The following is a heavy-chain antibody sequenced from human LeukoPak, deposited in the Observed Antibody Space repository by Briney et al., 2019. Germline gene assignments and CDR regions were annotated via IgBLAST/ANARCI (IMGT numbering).Heavy chain of an antibody. CDR2: XXXXGGSK. V-gene: IGHV3-23*01. CDR1: GXHFSSYA. Sequence: GXHFSSYAMSWGRPAPGKGVGXGXXXXXXGGSKYYSDSGKGRFTISRDKSKNKVQQQRNTLSAEDTAVYYCAKGVSSGWYYSCCAFDIWGQGTMVTVSS. J-gene: IGHJ3*02. CDR3: AKGVSSGWYYSCCAFDI. D-gene: IGHD6-19*01.